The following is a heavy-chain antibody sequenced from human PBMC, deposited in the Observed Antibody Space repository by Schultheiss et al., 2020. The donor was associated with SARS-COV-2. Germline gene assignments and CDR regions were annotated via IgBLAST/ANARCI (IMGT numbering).Heavy chain of an antibody. CDR2: IKSKTDGGTT. CDR1: GFTFSSYS. J-gene: IGHJ6*02. CDR3: ARDSSIDYYYGMDV. D-gene: IGHD6-13*01. Sequence: GSLRLSCAASGFTFSSYSMNWVRQAPGKGLEWVGRIKSKTDGGTTDYAAPVKGRFTISRDDSKNTLYLQMNSLRAEDTAVYYCARDSSIDYYYGMDVWGQGTTVTVSS. V-gene: IGHV3-15*01.